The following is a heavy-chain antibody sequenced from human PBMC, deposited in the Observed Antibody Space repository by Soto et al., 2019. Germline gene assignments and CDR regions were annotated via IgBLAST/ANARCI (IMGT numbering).Heavy chain of an antibody. V-gene: IGHV3-30-3*01. D-gene: IGHD6-13*01. CDR2: ISYDGSNK. Sequence: ESGGGVVQPGRSLRLSCAASGFTFSSYAMHWVRQAPGKGLEWVAVISYDGSNKYYADSVKGRFTISRDNSKNTLYLQMNSLRAEDTAVYYCAREGIAAAGTNYYYGMDVWGQGTTVTVSS. J-gene: IGHJ6*02. CDR1: GFTFSSYA. CDR3: AREGIAAAGTNYYYGMDV.